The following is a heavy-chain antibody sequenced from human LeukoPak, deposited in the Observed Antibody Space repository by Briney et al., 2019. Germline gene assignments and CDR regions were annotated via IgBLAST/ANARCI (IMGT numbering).Heavy chain of an antibody. V-gene: IGHV3-30*19. CDR1: GFTFSSYG. CDR3: ARVPPGDPVGYFDY. D-gene: IGHD4-17*01. Sequence: PGGSLRLSCAASGFTFSSYGMHWVRQAPGKGLEWVAVISYDGSNKYYADSVKGRFTISRDNSKNTLYLQMNSLRAEDTAVYYCARVPPGDPVGYFDYWGQGTLVTVSS. J-gene: IGHJ4*02. CDR2: ISYDGSNK.